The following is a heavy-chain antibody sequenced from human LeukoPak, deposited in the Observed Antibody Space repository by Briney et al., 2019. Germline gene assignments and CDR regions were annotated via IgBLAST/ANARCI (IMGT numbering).Heavy chain of an antibody. D-gene: IGHD6-19*01. CDR3: ARVGSSGWGHYFDY. CDR2: IYYSGST. Sequence: SETLSLTCTVSGGSISSYYWSWIRQLPGKGLEWIGYIYYSGSTNYNPSLKSRVTISVDTSKNQFSLKLSSVTAADTAVYYCARVGSSGWGHYFDYWGQGTLVTVSS. CDR1: GGSISSYY. V-gene: IGHV4-59*01. J-gene: IGHJ4*02.